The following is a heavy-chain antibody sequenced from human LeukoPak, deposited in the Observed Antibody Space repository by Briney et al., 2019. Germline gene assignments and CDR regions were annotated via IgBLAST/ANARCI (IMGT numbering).Heavy chain of an antibody. D-gene: IGHD1-26*01. CDR2: IYCSGST. J-gene: IGHJ4*02. CDR3: ARQTRKVGATDY. V-gene: IGHV4-59*01. CDR1: GGSISSYY. Sequence: SETLSLTCTVSGGSISSYYWSWIRQPPGKGLEWIGYIYCSGSTNYNPSLKSRVTISVDTSKNQFSLKLSSVTAADTAVYYCARQTRKVGATDYWGQGTLVTVSS.